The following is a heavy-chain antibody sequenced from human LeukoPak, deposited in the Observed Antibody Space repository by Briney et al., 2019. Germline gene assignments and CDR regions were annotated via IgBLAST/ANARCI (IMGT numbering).Heavy chain of an antibody. CDR1: GFTFSSYA. D-gene: IGHD2-2*01. V-gene: IGHV1-2*02. CDR3: AREWGPYCSSTSCPYNWFDP. J-gene: IGHJ5*02. Sequence: GGSLRLSCAASGFTFSSYAMHWVRQTPGQGLEWMGWINPNSGGTNYAQKFQGRVTMTRDTSISTAYMELSRLRSDDTAVYYCAREWGPYCSSTSCPYNWFDPWGQGTLVTVSS. CDR2: INPNSGGT.